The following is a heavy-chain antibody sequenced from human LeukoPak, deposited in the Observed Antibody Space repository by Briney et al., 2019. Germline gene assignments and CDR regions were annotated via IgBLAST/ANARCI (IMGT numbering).Heavy chain of an antibody. D-gene: IGHD3-10*01. CDR2: ISSGSGTI. CDR3: AREASTYSYGSGTDV. CDR1: GFTFSRYS. Sequence: GGSLRLSCAASGFTFSRYSINWVRQAPGKGLEWVSYISSGSGTIYYADSVKGRFTISRDNAKNSLYLQMNSLRAEDTAVYYCAREASTYSYGSGTDVWGQGTTVTVSS. J-gene: IGHJ6*02. V-gene: IGHV3-48*01.